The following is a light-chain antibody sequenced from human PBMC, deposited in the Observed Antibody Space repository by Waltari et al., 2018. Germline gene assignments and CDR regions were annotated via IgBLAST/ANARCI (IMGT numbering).Light chain of an antibody. Sequence: DIQMTQSPSSVSASVGDRVTLTCRASQHISSWLAWYQQKPGKAPKYLIYAASSLQSGVPSRFSGSGFGTDFTLTISSLQPEDFATYYCQQHDNLASFGGGTKVEIK. CDR3: QQHDNLAS. CDR1: QHISSW. V-gene: IGKV1-12*01. J-gene: IGKJ4*01. CDR2: AAS.